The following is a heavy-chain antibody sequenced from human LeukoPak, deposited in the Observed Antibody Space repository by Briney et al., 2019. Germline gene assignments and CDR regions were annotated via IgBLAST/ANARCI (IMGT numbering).Heavy chain of an antibody. V-gene: IGHV5-51*01. CDR1: GYSFTSYW. CDR3: ARDGTTVTTVDDWYFDL. Sequence: GESLKISCKGSGYSFTSYWIGWVRQMPGKGLEWMGIIYPGDSDTRYSPSFQGQVTISADKSISTAYLQWSSLKASDTAMYYCARDGTTVTTVDDWYFDLWGRGTLVTVSS. CDR2: IYPGDSDT. J-gene: IGHJ2*01. D-gene: IGHD4-17*01.